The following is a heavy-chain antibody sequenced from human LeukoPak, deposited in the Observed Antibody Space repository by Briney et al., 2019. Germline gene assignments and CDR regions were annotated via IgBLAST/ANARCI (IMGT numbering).Heavy chain of an antibody. V-gene: IGHV3-23*01. D-gene: IGHD5-24*01. CDR1: GFTFSSYS. CDR2: ISPSGDIK. CDR3: AKDDAWLQYND. J-gene: IGHJ4*02. Sequence: PGGSLRLSCAASGFTFSSYSMNWVRQAPGKGLEWVSGISPSGDIKYYVDSVKGRFTVSRDNSKNTLYLQINSLRDGDTAVYYCAKDDAWLQYNDWGQGTLVTVSS.